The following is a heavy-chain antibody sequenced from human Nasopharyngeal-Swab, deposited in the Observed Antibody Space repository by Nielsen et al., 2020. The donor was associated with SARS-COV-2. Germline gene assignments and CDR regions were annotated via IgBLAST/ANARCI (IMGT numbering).Heavy chain of an antibody. CDR3: ARDPQRDYCGGDCSYFDY. CDR2: ISSSSSYI. D-gene: IGHD2-21*02. V-gene: IGHV3-21*01. CDR1: GFTFTDNY. Sequence: GESLKISCAASGFTFTDNYMSWIRQAPGKGLEWVSSISSSSSYIYYADSVKGRFTISRDNAKNSLYLQMNSLRAEDTAVYYCARDPQRDYCGGDCSYFDYWGQGTLVTVSS. J-gene: IGHJ4*02.